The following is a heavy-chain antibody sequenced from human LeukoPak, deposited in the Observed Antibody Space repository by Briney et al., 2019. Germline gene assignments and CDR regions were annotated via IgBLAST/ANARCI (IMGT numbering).Heavy chain of an antibody. D-gene: IGHD2-2*01. CDR1: GFTFSDYY. Sequence: PGGSLRLSCAASGFTFSDYYMSWIRQAPGKGLEWVSYISSSGSTIYYADSVKGRFTISRDNAKNTLYLQMNSLRAEDTAVYYCARAGCSSTSCYENYYYYMDVWGKGTTVTISS. CDR3: ARAGCSSTSCYENYYYYMDV. V-gene: IGHV3-11*04. J-gene: IGHJ6*03. CDR2: ISSSGSTI.